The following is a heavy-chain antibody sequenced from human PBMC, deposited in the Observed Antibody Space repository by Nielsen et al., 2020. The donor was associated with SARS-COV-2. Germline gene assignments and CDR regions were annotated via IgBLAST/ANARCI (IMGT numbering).Heavy chain of an antibody. V-gene: IGHV1-46*01. CDR3: ATALSSSSSDYYYYGMDV. Sequence: ASVKVSCKASGYTFTSYYMHWVRQAPGQGLEWMGIINPSGGSTIYAQKFQGRVTMTEDTSTDTAYMELSSLRSEDTAVYYCATALSSSSSDYYYYGMDVWGQGTTVTVSS. CDR2: INPSGGST. D-gene: IGHD6-6*01. J-gene: IGHJ6*02. CDR1: GYTFTSYY.